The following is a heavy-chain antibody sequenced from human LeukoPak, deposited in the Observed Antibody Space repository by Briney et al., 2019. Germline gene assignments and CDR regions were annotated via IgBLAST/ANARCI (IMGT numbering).Heavy chain of an antibody. V-gene: IGHV1-46*01. D-gene: IGHD3-10*01. Sequence: ASVKVSCKASRYTFTNYYMHWVRQAPGQGLEWMGIINPSAVSTSYAQKFQGRVTMTRDTSTSTVYVELSSLRSEDTAVYYCARVLYYYGDTKDAFDIWGQGTMVTVSS. CDR3: ARVLYYYGDTKDAFDI. J-gene: IGHJ3*02. CDR1: RYTFTNYY. CDR2: INPSAVST.